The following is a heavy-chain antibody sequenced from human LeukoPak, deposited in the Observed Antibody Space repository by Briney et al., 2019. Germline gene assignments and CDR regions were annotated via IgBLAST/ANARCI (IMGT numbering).Heavy chain of an antibody. CDR3: ARRSCTDGVCYNFDY. CDR1: GYTFTSYD. Sequence: ASVKVSCKASGYTFTSYDINWVRQATGQGLEWMGWMNPNSGNTGYAQKFQGRVTITRNTSISTAYMELSSLRSEDTAVYYCARRSCTDGVCYNFDYWGQGTLVTVSS. J-gene: IGHJ4*02. V-gene: IGHV1-8*03. D-gene: IGHD2-8*01. CDR2: MNPNSGNT.